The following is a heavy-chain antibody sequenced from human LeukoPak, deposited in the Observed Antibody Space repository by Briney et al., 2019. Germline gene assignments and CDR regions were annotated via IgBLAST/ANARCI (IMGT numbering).Heavy chain of an antibody. V-gene: IGHV1-2*02. CDR1: GYTSTGYY. D-gene: IGHD6-25*01. CDR3: ARERTPGSGYGVDY. CDR2: INPNINGT. J-gene: IGHJ4*02. Sequence: ASVKVSCKASGYTSTGYYIHWVRQAPGQGLEWMGWINPNINGTNYAQKFQGRVTMTGDRSISTAYMELSRLRSDDTAVYYCARERTPGSGYGVDYWGQGTVVTVSS.